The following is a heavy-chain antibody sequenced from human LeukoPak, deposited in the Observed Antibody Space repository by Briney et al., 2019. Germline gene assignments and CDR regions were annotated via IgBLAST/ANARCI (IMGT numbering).Heavy chain of an antibody. D-gene: IGHD3-10*01. V-gene: IGHV4-59*08. J-gene: IGHJ6*04. CDR1: GGSLSSYY. Sequence: SETLSLTCTVSGGSLSSYYWSWVRQPPGKGLEWIGYIYYSGSTNYNPTRKSRVTISVDASKNQFSLKLSCVSAADTAVYYCAKQGLLWSEDVWGKGTTVTVSS. CDR2: IYYSGST. CDR3: AKQGLLWSEDV.